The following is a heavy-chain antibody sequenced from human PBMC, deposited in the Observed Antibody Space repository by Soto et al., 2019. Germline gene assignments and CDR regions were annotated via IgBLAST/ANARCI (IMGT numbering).Heavy chain of an antibody. CDR1: GFTFSSYA. D-gene: IGHD6-19*01. Sequence: GVSLRLSCSASGFTFSSYAMHWVRQAPGKGLEWVAVISYDGSNKYYADSVKGRFTISRDNSKNTLYLQMNSLRAEDTAVYYCARDIAYSSGWYTGLFDYWGQGTQVTVSS. CDR3: ARDIAYSSGWYTGLFDY. CDR2: ISYDGSNK. V-gene: IGHV3-30-3*01. J-gene: IGHJ4*02.